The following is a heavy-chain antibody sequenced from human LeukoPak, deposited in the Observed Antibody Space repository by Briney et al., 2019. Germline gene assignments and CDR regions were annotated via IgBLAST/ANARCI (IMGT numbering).Heavy chain of an antibody. V-gene: IGHV3-7*03. Sequence: GGSLRLSCAASGFTFSTYWTTWVRQTPGKGLEWVANIKLDGSEDYYVDSVKGRFTISRDNAKNSLYLQMNSLRAEDTAVYYCAKSIAVAFYSWGQGTLVTVSS. CDR1: GFTFSTYW. J-gene: IGHJ4*02. D-gene: IGHD6-19*01. CDR3: AKSIAVAFYS. CDR2: IKLDGSED.